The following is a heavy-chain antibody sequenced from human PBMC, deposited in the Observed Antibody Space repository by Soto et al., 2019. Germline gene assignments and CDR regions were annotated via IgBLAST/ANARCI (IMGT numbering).Heavy chain of an antibody. CDR2: ISYDGSNK. Sequence: PGGSLRLSCAASGFTFSSYAMHWVRQAPGKGLEWVAVISYDGSNKYYADSVKGRFTISRDNSKNTLYLQMNSLRAEDTAVYYCARDCQPIVVVPAASPRGLDYWGQGTLVTVSS. CDR3: ARDCQPIVVVPAASPRGLDY. J-gene: IGHJ4*02. CDR1: GFTFSSYA. V-gene: IGHV3-30-3*01. D-gene: IGHD2-2*01.